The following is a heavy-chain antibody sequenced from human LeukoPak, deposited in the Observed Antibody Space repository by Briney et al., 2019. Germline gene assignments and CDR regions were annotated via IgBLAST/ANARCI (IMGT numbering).Heavy chain of an antibody. D-gene: IGHD3-22*01. J-gene: IGHJ4*02. CDR2: IYSGGST. CDR3: ARAHYYYDSSGYSFDY. V-gene: IGHV3-53*01. CDR1: GFTFSSYG. Sequence: GGSLRLSCAASGFTFSSYGMHWVRQAPGKGLEWVSVIYSGGSTYYADSVKGRFTISRDNSKNTLYLQMNSLRAEDTAVYYCARAHYYYDSSGYSFDYWGQGTLVTVSS.